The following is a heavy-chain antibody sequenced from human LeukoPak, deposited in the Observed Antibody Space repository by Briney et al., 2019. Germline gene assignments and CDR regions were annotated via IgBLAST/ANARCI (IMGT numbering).Heavy chain of an antibody. V-gene: IGHV4-31*03. J-gene: IGHJ4*02. CDR1: GGSISSGGYY. CDR3: ARALDYGGKRDYFDY. CDR2: IHYSGST. Sequence: SETLALTCTVSGGSISSGGYYWSWIRQHPGKGLEWIGYIHYSGSTYYNPSLKSRVTISVDTSKNQFSLKLSSVTAADTAVYYCARALDYGGKRDYFDYWGQGTLVTVSS. D-gene: IGHD4-23*01.